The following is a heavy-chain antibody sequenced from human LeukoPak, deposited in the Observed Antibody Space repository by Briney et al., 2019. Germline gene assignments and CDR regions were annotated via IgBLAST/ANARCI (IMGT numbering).Heavy chain of an antibody. CDR2: ISGYNGNT. V-gene: IGHV1-18*04. J-gene: IGHJ4*02. Sequence: ASVKVSCKASGYTFSNYGINWVRQAPGQGLEWMGWISGYNGNTKSAQNLQGRVTMTTDTSTSTAYMELRSLRSDDTAVYYCARDREGYYDSSGYLLVWGQGTLVTVSS. D-gene: IGHD3-22*01. CDR3: ARDREGYYDSSGYLLV. CDR1: GYTFSNYG.